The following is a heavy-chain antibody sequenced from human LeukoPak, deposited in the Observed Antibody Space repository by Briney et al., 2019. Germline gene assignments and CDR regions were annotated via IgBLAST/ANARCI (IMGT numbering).Heavy chain of an antibody. CDR3: AIWDEYYYDSSLGY. Sequence: GESLQISCQGSGYSFTSYWIGWVRQMPGKGLEWMGIIYPGDSDTRYSPSFQGQVTISAAKSISTAYLQWSSLKASDTAMYYCAIWDEYYYDSSLGYWGQGTLVTVSS. CDR2: IYPGDSDT. V-gene: IGHV5-51*01. CDR1: GYSFTSYW. D-gene: IGHD3-22*01. J-gene: IGHJ4*02.